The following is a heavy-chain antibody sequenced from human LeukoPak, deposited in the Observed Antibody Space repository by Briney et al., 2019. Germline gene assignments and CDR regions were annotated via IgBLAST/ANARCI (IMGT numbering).Heavy chain of an antibody. CDR3: AKAMIVLRSYFDY. CDR2: ISGSGGNT. D-gene: IGHD3-22*01. J-gene: IGHJ4*02. CDR1: GFTFNTYA. V-gene: IGHV3-23*01. Sequence: GGSLRLSCAVSGFTFNTYAMSWVRQIPGKGLEWVSAISGSGGNTWYADSVKGRFTISRDNSKNTLYLQMNSLRAEDTAVYYCAKAMIVLRSYFDYWGQGTLVTVSS.